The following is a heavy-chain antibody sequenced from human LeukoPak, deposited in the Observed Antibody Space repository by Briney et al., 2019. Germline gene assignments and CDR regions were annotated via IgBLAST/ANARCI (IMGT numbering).Heavy chain of an antibody. CDR1: GYTFTGYY. CDR3: ARELGSGYYRYFDY. CDR2: INPNSGGT. D-gene: IGHD3-22*01. V-gene: IGHV1-2*02. J-gene: IGHJ4*02. Sequence: ASVKVSCKASGYTFTGYYMHWVRQAPGQGVEWMGWINPNSGGTNFAQKFQGRVSMTRDTSISTAYMELSRLRSDDTAVYYCARELGSGYYRYFDYWGQGTLVTVSS.